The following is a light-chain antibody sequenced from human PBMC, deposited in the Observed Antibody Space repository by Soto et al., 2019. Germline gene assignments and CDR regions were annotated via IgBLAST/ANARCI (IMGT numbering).Light chain of an antibody. Sequence: EIVLTQSPAILSLSPGERATLSCRASQSVSSYLAWYQQKPGQAPRLLIYDASNRATGIPARFSGSGSGTDFTLTISSLEPEDFAVYYCQQRSNGLTFGGGTKVDIK. V-gene: IGKV3-11*01. CDR1: QSVSSY. CDR2: DAS. J-gene: IGKJ4*01. CDR3: QQRSNGLT.